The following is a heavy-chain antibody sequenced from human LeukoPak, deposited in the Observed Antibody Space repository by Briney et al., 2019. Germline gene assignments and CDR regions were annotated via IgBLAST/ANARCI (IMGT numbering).Heavy chain of an antibody. CDR3: TRRRDNWGEANDY. J-gene: IGHJ4*02. V-gene: IGHV3-73*01. CDR2: IRSKANSYAT. CDR1: GFTFSGSA. D-gene: IGHD7-27*01. Sequence: GGSLRLSCAASGFTFSGSAMHWVRQASGKGLEWVGRIRSKANSYATAYAASVKGRFTISRDDSKNTAYLQMNSLKTEDTAVYYCTRRRDNWGEANDYWGQGTLVTVSS.